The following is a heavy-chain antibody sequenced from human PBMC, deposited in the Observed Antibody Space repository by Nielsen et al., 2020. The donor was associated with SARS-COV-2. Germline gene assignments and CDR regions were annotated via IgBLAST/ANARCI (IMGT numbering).Heavy chain of an antibody. J-gene: IGHJ4*02. CDR1: GYTFTSYA. CDR2: INAGNGNT. CDR3: ARGDSGDYFDY. D-gene: IGHD4/OR15-4a*01. Sequence: ASVKVSCKASGYTFTSYAMHWVRQAPGQRLEWMGWINAGNGNTKYSQKFQGRVTITRDTSATTAYMELSSLRSEDTAVYYCARGDSGDYFDYWGQGTLVTVSS. V-gene: IGHV1-3*01.